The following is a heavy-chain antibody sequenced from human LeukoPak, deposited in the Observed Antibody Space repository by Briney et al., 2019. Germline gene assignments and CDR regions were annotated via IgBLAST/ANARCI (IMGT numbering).Heavy chain of an antibody. J-gene: IGHJ4*02. CDR1: GFTFSSYA. CDR3: TRVPYGDYWSSDY. Sequence: GGSLRLSCAASGFTFSSYAMSWVRQAPGKGLEWVANIKHDEIEKYYVDSVKGRFTISIDNAKNSLFLQMNSLRVEDTAIYYCTRVPYGDYWSSDYWGQGTLVTVSS. D-gene: IGHD4-17*01. CDR2: IKHDEIEK. V-gene: IGHV3-7*01.